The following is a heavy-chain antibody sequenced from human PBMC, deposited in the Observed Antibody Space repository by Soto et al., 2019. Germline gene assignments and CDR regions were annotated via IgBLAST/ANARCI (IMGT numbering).Heavy chain of an antibody. D-gene: IGHD3-22*01. CDR3: ARSKLTYYYDSSGHNRYYFDY. J-gene: IGHJ4*02. CDR2: IYYSGST. V-gene: IGHV4-39*01. CDR1: CESSSSSSYY. Sequence: SETLSLTCTVSCESSSSSSYYWGWIRQPPGKGLEWIGSIYYSGSTYYNPSLKSRVTISVDTSKNQFSLKLSSVTAADTAVYYCARSKLTYYYDSSGHNRYYFDYWGQGTLVTVSS.